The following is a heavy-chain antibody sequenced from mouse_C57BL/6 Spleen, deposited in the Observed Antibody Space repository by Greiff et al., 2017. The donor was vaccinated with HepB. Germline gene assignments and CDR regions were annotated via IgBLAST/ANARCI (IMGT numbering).Heavy chain of an antibody. J-gene: IGHJ2*01. V-gene: IGHV1-69*01. CDR3: ARKDFYGSSFDY. Sequence: QVQLQQPGAELVMPGASVKLSCKASGYTFTSYWMHWVKQRPGQALEWIGEIDPSDSYTNYNQKFKGKSTLTVDKSSSTAYMQLSSLTSEDSAVYYCARKDFYGSSFDYWGQGTTLTVSS. CDR1: GYTFTSYW. D-gene: IGHD1-1*01. CDR2: IDPSDSYT.